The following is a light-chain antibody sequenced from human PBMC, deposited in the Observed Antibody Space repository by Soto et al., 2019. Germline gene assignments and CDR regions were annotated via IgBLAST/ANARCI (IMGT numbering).Light chain of an antibody. V-gene: IGKV3-20*01. J-gene: IGKJ1*01. CDR3: QHYTSSPWT. Sequence: EIVLTQSPATLSVSPGERATLSCRASQSISSNLAWYQHKSGQPPRLLIYDASSRATGIPDRFSSSGSGTDFTLTISRLEPEDFAVYYCQHYTSSPWTFGQGTKVDIK. CDR1: QSISSN. CDR2: DAS.